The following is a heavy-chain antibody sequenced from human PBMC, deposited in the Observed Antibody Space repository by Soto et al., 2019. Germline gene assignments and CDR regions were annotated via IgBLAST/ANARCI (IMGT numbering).Heavy chain of an antibody. CDR1: GFTFSTYG. CDR2: ISHDGSNK. D-gene: IGHD6-19*01. V-gene: IGHV3-30*18. Sequence: QVQLVESGGGVVQPGRSLRLSCAASGFTFSTYGMHWVRQAPGKGLEWVAVISHDGSNKYYVDSVKGRFTISRDNSKNTLYLQMSSLKPEDTAVYYCANGYRSGWYYFDDRGQGTLVTVSS. J-gene: IGHJ4*02. CDR3: ANGYRSGWYYFDD.